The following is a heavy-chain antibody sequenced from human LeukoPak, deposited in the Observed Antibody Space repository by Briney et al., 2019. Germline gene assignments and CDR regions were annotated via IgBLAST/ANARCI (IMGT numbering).Heavy chain of an antibody. CDR3: AKGPLLLVGVNEGLDY. D-gene: IGHD1-26*01. J-gene: IGHJ4*02. V-gene: IGHV3-23*01. CDR1: GFTFSSYA. CDR2: ISGSGGST. Sequence: GGSLRLSCAASGFTFSSYAMSWVRQAPGKGLEWVSAISGSGGSTYYADSVKGRFTISRDNSKNTLYLQMNSLRAEDTAVYYCAKGPLLLVGVNEGLDYWGQGTLVTVSS.